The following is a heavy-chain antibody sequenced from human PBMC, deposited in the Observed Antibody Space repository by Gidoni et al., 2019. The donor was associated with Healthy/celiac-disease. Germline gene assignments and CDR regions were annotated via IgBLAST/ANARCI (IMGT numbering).Heavy chain of an antibody. Sequence: QVQLVESGGGVVQPGRSLRLSCAASGFPFSSYGMHWVRQAPGKGLEWVAVISYDGSKKYYADSVKGRFTISRDNSKNTLYLQMNSLRAEDTAVYYCAKPWGYSGYDYYFDYWGQGTLVTVSS. D-gene: IGHD5-12*01. V-gene: IGHV3-30*18. CDR1: GFPFSSYG. CDR2: ISYDGSKK. J-gene: IGHJ4*02. CDR3: AKPWGYSGYDYYFDY.